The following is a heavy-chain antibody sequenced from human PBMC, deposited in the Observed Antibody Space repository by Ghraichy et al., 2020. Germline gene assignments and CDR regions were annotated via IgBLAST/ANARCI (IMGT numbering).Heavy chain of an antibody. CDR1: GFTFGSYS. CDR3: ARGCTASAGFFDY. D-gene: IGHD5-18*01. V-gene: IGHV3-21*01. CDR2: ISSSSTYI. J-gene: IGHJ4*02. Sequence: GGSLRLSCAGSGFTFGSYSMNWVRQAPGKGLEWVSNISSSSTYIYYADSIKGRFTISRDNAKKSLFLQMNSLRGEDTAVYYCARGCTASAGFFDYWGQGSLLSVSS.